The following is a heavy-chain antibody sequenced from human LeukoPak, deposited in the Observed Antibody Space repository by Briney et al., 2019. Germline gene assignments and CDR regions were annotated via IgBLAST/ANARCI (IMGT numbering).Heavy chain of an antibody. CDR3: ARAKTGYSSGWYTSFDY. V-gene: IGHV4-61*01. D-gene: IGHD6-19*01. J-gene: IGHJ4*02. Sequence: PSETLSLTCTVSGGSTSSSRYYWSWIRQPPGKGLEWIGYIYYSGSTNYNPSLKSRVTISVDTSKNQFSLKLSSVTAADTAVYYCARAKTGYSSGWYTSFDYWGQGTLVTVSS. CDR2: IYYSGST. CDR1: GGSTSSSRYY.